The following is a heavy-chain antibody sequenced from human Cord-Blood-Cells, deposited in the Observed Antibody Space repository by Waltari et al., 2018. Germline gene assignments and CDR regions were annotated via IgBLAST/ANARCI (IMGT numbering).Heavy chain of an antibody. J-gene: IGHJ3*02. CDR3: ARAKTDNYDYVWGSYRYRGDLMDAFDI. CDR2: IYYSGST. D-gene: IGHD3-16*02. Sequence: QVQLQESGPGLVKPSETLSLTCTVSGGSISSYYWSWIRQPPGKGLEWIGYIYYSGSTNYNPSLKSRVTISVDTSKNQFSLKLSSVTAADTAVYYCARAKTDNYDYVWGSYRYRGDLMDAFDIWGQGTMVTVSS. V-gene: IGHV4-59*01. CDR1: GGSISSYY.